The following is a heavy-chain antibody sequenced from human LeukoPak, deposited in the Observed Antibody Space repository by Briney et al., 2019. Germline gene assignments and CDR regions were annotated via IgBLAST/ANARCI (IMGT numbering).Heavy chain of an antibody. CDR1: GVRISGFS. Sequence: PGGSLRLSCAASGVRISGFSMSWVRQPPGKGLEWVSGIFCNGDKTNYGDSVKGRVAISRDNPNKSLYLQLESLRVEDTAVYYCARVRGSGTYGPLDTWGQGTLVTVAS. D-gene: IGHD1-26*01. V-gene: IGHV3-20*04. CDR2: IFCNGDKT. CDR3: ARVRGSGTYGPLDT. J-gene: IGHJ5*02.